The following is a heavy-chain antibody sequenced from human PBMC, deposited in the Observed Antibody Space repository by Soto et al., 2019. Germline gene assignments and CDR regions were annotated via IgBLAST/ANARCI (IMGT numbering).Heavy chain of an antibody. V-gene: IGHV3-9*01. J-gene: IGHJ4*02. Sequence: PGGSLRLSCEASGFTFHNYAMHWLRQAPGKGLEWVAGVSWNSENIDYADSVKGRFTISRDNSRNTLFLQMNSLRAEDTAVYYCARDYYKYYDSSGYYRSPAYWGQGTLVTVSS. CDR2: VSWNSENI. D-gene: IGHD3-22*01. CDR1: GFTFHNYA. CDR3: ARDYYKYYDSSGYYRSPAY.